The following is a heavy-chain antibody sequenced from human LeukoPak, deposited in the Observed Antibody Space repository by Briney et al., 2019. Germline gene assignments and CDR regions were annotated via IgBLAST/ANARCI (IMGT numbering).Heavy chain of an antibody. J-gene: IGHJ4*02. CDR2: INPNSGGT. CDR3: ARDGTWYYYGSGSPPLFDY. V-gene: IGHV1-2*02. Sequence: ASVKVSCKASGGTFSSYAISWVRQAPGQGLEWMGRINPNSGGTNYAQKFQGRVTMTRDTSISTAYMELSRLRSDDTAVYYCARDGTWYYYGSGSPPLFDYWGQGTLVTVSS. CDR1: GGTFSSYA. D-gene: IGHD3-10*01.